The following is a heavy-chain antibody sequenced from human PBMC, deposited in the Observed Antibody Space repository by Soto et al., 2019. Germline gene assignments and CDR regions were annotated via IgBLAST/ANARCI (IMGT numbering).Heavy chain of an antibody. CDR1: GSSISRGGYY. Sequence: SETLCLTCTVSGSSISRGGYYWSWIRQHPGKGLEWIGYIYYSGSTYYNPSLKSRVTISVDTSKNQFSLKLSSVTAADTAVYYCARGYCSGGSCYYFYFDYWGQGTLVTVSS. CDR2: IYYSGST. J-gene: IGHJ4*02. CDR3: ARGYCSGGSCYYFYFDY. V-gene: IGHV4-31*03. D-gene: IGHD2-15*01.